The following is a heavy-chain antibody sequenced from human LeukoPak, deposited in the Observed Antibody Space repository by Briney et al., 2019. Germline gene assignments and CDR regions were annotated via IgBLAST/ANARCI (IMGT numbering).Heavy chain of an antibody. J-gene: IGHJ4*02. D-gene: IGHD2-21*01. CDR3: PGVFIVRVRSIFAS. CDR1: GFTFSGSW. V-gene: IGHV3-7*01. Sequence: GGSLRLSCAASGFTFSGSWMSWVRLAPGKGLEWVANIKTDGSEEYYVDSVKGRFTISRANTKTTLYLQMKSLRAEDTAVYYCPGVFIVRVRSIFASSGQGTLVTVSS. CDR2: IKTDGSEE.